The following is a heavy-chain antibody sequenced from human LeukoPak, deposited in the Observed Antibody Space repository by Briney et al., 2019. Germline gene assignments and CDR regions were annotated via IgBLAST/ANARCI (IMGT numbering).Heavy chain of an antibody. CDR3: ARDNVGATPFDY. V-gene: IGHV3-30*03. CDR1: GFTFSSYG. Sequence: GGSLRLSCAASGFTFSSYGMHWVRQAPGKGLEWVAVISYDGSNKYYADSVKGRFTISRDNSKNTLYLQMNSLRAEDTAVYYCARDNVGATPFDYWGQGTLVTVSS. J-gene: IGHJ4*02. D-gene: IGHD1-26*01. CDR2: ISYDGSNK.